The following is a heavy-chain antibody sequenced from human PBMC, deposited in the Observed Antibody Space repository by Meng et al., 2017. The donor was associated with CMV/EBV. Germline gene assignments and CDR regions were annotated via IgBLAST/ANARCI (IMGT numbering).Heavy chain of an antibody. CDR1: GFTFSSYG. Sequence: GGSLRLSCAASGFTFSSYGMHWVRQAPGKGLEWVAVIWYDGSNKYYADSVKGRFTISRDNSKNTLYLQMNSLRAEDTAVYHCAKDYESFHKSIMITFGGVIDVWGQGTLVTVSS. J-gene: IGHJ4*02. CDR2: IWYDGSNK. D-gene: IGHD3-16*02. CDR3: AKDYESFHKSIMITFGGVIDV. V-gene: IGHV3-33*06.